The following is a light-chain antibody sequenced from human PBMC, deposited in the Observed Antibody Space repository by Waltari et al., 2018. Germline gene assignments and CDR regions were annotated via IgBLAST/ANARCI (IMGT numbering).Light chain of an antibody. CDR3: QAWDSSTVV. CDR1: KLGDKY. J-gene: IGLJ2*01. CDR2: QDS. Sequence: SYELTQPPSVSVSPGQTASITCSGDKLGDKYVSWYQLKPGQSLVLVIYQDSQRPSGIPERFSGSNSGNTATLTISGTQAMDEADYYCQAWDSSTVVFGGGTKLTVL. V-gene: IGLV3-1*01.